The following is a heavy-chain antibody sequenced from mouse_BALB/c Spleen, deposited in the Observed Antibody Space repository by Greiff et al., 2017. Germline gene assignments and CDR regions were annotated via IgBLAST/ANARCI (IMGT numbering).Heavy chain of an antibody. V-gene: IGHV1-4*01. CDR3: ARGGYDRRTYFDV. CDR1: GYTFTSYT. Sequence: VQLQQSGAELARPGASVKMSCKASGYTFTSYTMHWVKQRPGLGLEWIGYINPSSGYTNYNQKFKDKATLTADKSSSTAYMQLSSLTSEDSAVYYCARGGYDRRTYFDVWGAGTTVTVSS. D-gene: IGHD2-2*01. J-gene: IGHJ1*01. CDR2: INPSSGYT.